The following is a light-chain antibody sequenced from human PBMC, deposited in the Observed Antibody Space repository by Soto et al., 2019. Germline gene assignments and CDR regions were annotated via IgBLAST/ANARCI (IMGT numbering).Light chain of an antibody. J-gene: IGLJ3*02. Sequence: QPVLTQSSSASASLGSSVKLTCILSSGHNTYIIAWHQQQPGKAPRFLMTLDRSGSYNRGNGVPGRFSGSSSGADRYLTISNLQFEDEGDYCCETWYSNTHKVFGGGTKLTVL. CDR3: ETWYSNTHKV. CDR1: SGHNTYI. V-gene: IGLV4-60*02. CDR2: LDRSGSY.